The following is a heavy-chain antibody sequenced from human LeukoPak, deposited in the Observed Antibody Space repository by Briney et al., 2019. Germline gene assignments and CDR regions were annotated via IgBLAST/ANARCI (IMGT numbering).Heavy chain of an antibody. CDR1: GFTFSSYW. Sequence: GGSLRLSCAASGFTFSSYWMSWVRQAPGKGLEWVANIKQDGSEKYYVDSVKGRFTTSRDNAKNSLYLQMNSLRAEDTAVYYCARLGAYSSSWYTLTYYYYGMDVWGQGTTVTVSS. D-gene: IGHD6-13*01. J-gene: IGHJ6*02. CDR2: IKQDGSEK. V-gene: IGHV3-7*01. CDR3: ARLGAYSSSWYTLTYYYYGMDV.